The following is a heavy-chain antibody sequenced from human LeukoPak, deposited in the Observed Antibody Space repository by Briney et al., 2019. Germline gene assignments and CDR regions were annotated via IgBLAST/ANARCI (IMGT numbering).Heavy chain of an antibody. D-gene: IGHD2-15*01. CDR1: GGSISTYY. CDR2: VYYSGST. V-gene: IGHV4-59*12. J-gene: IGHJ1*01. Sequence: SETLSLTCTVSGGSISTYYWSWIRQPPGKGLHWIGYVYYSGSTNYNPSLKSRVTISADTSKNQFSLKLSSVTAADTAVYYCARADCSGGSCYRPPEYFQHWGQGTLVTVSS. CDR3: ARADCSGGSCYRPPEYFQH.